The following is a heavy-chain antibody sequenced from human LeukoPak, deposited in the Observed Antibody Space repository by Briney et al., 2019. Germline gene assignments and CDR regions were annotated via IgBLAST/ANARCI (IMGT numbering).Heavy chain of an antibody. CDR1: GFTFSSYA. D-gene: IGHD5-24*01. J-gene: IGHJ4*02. V-gene: IGHV3-30*01. Sequence: PGGSLRLSCAASGFTFSSYAMHWVRQAPGKGLEWVAVISYDGSNKYYADSVKGRFTISRDNSKNTLYLQMNSLRAEDTAVYYCARDRGTREMATFAYWGQGTLVTVS. CDR2: ISYDGSNK. CDR3: ARDRGTREMATFAY.